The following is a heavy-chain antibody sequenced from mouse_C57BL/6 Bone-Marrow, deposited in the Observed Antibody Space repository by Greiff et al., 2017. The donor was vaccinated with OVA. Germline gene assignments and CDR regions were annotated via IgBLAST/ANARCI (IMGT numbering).Heavy chain of an antibody. CDR1: GYTFTDYY. J-gene: IGHJ3*01. CDR2: INPYNGGT. V-gene: IGHV1-19*01. CDR3: ARGYYGSSLFAY. Sequence: QLQQSGPVLVKPGASVKMSCKASGYTFTDYYMNWVKQSHGKSLEWIGVINPYNGGTSYNQKFKGKATLTVDKSSSTAYMELNSLTSEDSAVYYCARGYYGSSLFAYWGQGTLVTVSA. D-gene: IGHD1-1*01.